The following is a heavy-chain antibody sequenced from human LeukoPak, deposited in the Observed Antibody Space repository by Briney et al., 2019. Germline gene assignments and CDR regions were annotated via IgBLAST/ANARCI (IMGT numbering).Heavy chain of an antibody. CDR1: GGSIGSSSYY. D-gene: IGHD3-22*01. CDR2: IYYSGST. J-gene: IGHJ4*02. V-gene: IGHV4-39*01. Sequence: PSETLSLTCTVSGGSIGSSSYYWGWIRQPPGKGLEWIGSIYYSGSTYYNPSLKSRVTISVDTSKSQFSLKLSSVTAADTAVYYCARPAAYYDSSDPYDYWGQGTLVTVSS. CDR3: ARPAAYYDSSDPYDY.